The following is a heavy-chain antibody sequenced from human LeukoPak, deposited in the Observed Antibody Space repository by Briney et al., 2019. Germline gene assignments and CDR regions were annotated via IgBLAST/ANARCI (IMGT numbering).Heavy chain of an antibody. CDR1: GGSISSGSYY. J-gene: IGHJ4*02. V-gene: IGHV4-61*02. CDR3: ARGRLGDCFDY. D-gene: IGHD1-1*01. Sequence: SQTLSLTCTVSGGSISSGSYYWSWIRQPAGKGLEWIGRIYTSGSTNYNPSLKSRVTISVDTSKNQFSLKLSSVTAADTAVYYCARGRLGDCFDYWGQGTLDTVSS. CDR2: IYTSGST.